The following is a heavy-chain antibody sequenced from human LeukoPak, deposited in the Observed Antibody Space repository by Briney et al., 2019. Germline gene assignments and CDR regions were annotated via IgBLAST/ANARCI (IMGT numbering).Heavy chain of an antibody. D-gene: IGHD3-10*01. CDR3: ARIDGGGYFEY. V-gene: IGHV3-21*01. J-gene: IGHJ4*02. Sequence: PGGSLRLSCVASEFTFSSYAMNWVRQAPGQGLEWVSSISSGSTYIYYTDSVKGRFTISRDNAKTSLYLHMHSLRAEDTAVYYFARIDGGGYFEYWGQGTLVTVSS. CDR1: EFTFSSYA. CDR2: ISSGSTYI.